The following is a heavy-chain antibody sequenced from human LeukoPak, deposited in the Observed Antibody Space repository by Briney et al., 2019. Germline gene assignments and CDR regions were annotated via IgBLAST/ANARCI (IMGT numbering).Heavy chain of an antibody. CDR1: GFTFRSYA. J-gene: IGHJ4*02. D-gene: IGHD6-6*01. CDR3: AKGFEYSSSGLLDY. CDR2: ISGSGGST. V-gene: IGHV3-23*01. Sequence: GGSLRLSCAASGFTFRSYAMNWVRQAPGKGLEWVSAISGSGGSTYYADSVKGRFTISRDNSKNTLYLQMNSLRAEDTAVYYCAKGFEYSSSGLLDYWGQGTLVTVSS.